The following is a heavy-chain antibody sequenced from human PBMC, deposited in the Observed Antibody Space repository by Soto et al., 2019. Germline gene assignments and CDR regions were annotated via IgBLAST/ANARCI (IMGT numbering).Heavy chain of an antibody. Sequence: KQSQTLSLTCTVSGGSISSYYWSWIRQPPGKGLEWIGYIYYSGSTNYNPSLKSRVTISVDTSKNQFSLKLSSVTAADTAVYYCASMCGGDCYWGFDYWGQGTLVTVSS. V-gene: IGHV4-59*01. CDR2: IYYSGST. CDR1: GGSISSYY. CDR3: ASMCGGDCYWGFDY. D-gene: IGHD2-21*02. J-gene: IGHJ4*02.